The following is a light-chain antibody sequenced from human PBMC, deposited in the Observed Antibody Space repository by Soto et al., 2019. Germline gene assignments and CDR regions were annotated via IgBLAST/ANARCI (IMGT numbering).Light chain of an antibody. CDR2: ENN. J-gene: IGLJ2*01. V-gene: IGLV1-51*02. Sequence: QSVLTQPPSVSAAPGQKVTISCSGGSSNIGNNYISWYQQLPGTAPKLLMYENNKRHSGIPDRFSGSKSGTSATLGITGLQTGDEADYYCGTWDSSLSAWLFGGGTKLTVL. CDR1: SSNIGNNY. CDR3: GTWDSSLSAWL.